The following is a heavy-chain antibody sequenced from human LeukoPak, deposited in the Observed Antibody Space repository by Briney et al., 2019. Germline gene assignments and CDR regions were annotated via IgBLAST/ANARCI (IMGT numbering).Heavy chain of an antibody. Sequence: PSETLSLTCTVSGGSISSYYWSWIRQPPEKGLEWIGYIYYSGSTNYNPSLKSRVTISVDTSKNQFSLKLSSVTAADTAVYYCARDRPSEGYGMDVWGQGTTVTVSS. V-gene: IGHV4-59*01. J-gene: IGHJ6*02. CDR1: GGSISSYY. CDR3: ARDRPSEGYGMDV. CDR2: IYYSGST.